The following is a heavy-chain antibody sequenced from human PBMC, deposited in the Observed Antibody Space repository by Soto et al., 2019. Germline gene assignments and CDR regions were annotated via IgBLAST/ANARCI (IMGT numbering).Heavy chain of an antibody. CDR1: SYTFTNYG. J-gene: IGHJ4*02. D-gene: IGHD6-19*01. CDR3: ARDQLRSGWFKTGRYFDY. CDR2: MSTYNGNT. V-gene: IGHV1-18*01. Sequence: GASVKVSCKASSYTFTNYGLSWVRQAPGQGLEWMGWMSTYNGNTNYAQKFRGRVTMTRDTPTTTAYMELRSLSSDDTAVYYCARDQLRSGWFKTGRYFDYWGQGTLVTVYS.